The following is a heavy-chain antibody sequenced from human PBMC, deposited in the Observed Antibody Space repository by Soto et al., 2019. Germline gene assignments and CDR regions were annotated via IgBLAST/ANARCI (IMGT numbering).Heavy chain of an antibody. J-gene: IGHJ3*02. CDR3: AYSGSYRDAFDI. V-gene: IGHV3-33*01. D-gene: IGHD1-26*01. Sequence: GGSLRLSCAASGFTFGSYGMHWVRQAPGKGLEWVAVIWYDGSNKYYADSVKGRFTISRDNSKNTLYLQMNSLRAEDTAVYYCAYSGSYRDAFDIWGQGTMVTVSS. CDR2: IWYDGSNK. CDR1: GFTFGSYG.